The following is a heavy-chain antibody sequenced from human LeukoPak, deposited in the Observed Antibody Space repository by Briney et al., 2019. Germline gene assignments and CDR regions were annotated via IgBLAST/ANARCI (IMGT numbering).Heavy chain of an antibody. D-gene: IGHD3-22*01. CDR1: GYTFTSYG. J-gene: IGHJ4*02. CDR2: ISAYNGNT. Sequence: GASVKVSCKASGYTFTSYGISWVRQAPGQGLEWMGWISAYNGNTNYAQKLQGRVTMTRDMSTSTVYMELSSLRSEDTAVYYCATTTGGSGYNAPFDYWGQGTLVTVSS. CDR3: ATTTGGSGYNAPFDY. V-gene: IGHV1-18*01.